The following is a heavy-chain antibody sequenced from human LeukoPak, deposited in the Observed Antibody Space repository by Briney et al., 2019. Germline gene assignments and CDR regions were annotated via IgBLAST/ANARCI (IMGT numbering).Heavy chain of an antibody. J-gene: IGHJ4*02. V-gene: IGHV3-33*01. CDR3: ARGDDYGDEYFDY. CDR1: GFTFGSYG. D-gene: IGHD4-17*01. CDR2: IWYDGSNK. Sequence: GGSLRLSCAASGFTFGSYGMHWVRQAPGKGLEWVAVIWYDGSNKYYADSVKGRFTISRDNSKNTLYLQMNSLRAEDTAVYYCARGDDYGDEYFDYWGQGALVTVSS.